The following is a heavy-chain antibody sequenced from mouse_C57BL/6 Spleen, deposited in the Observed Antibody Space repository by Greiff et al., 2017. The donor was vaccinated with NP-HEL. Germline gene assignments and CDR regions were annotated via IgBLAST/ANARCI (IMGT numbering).Heavy chain of an antibody. CDR1: GYTFTSYW. V-gene: IGHV1-53*01. D-gene: IGHD1-1*01. Sequence: VQLQQPGTELVKPGASVKLSCKASGYTFTSYWMHWVKQRPGQGLEWIGNINPSNGGTNYNEKFKSKATLTVDKSSSTAYMQLSSLTSEDSAVYYCARGRLYGSSPHWYFDVWGTGTTVTVSS. J-gene: IGHJ1*03. CDR3: ARGRLYGSSPHWYFDV. CDR2: INPSNGGT.